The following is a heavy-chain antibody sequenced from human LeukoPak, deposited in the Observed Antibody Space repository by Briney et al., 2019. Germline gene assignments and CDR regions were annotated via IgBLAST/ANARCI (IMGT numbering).Heavy chain of an antibody. CDR2: IRYDGSTT. CDR3: AKDVAHYYDSSGRLDY. V-gene: IGHV3-30*02. CDR1: GFTFSTCG. J-gene: IGHJ4*02. D-gene: IGHD3-22*01. Sequence: GGSLRHSCAAAGFTFSTCGMHWVRQSPGKGLEWVAFIRYDGSTTYYADSVKGRFTISRDNSKNTLYVQMNSLRTEDTAVYYCAKDVAHYYDSSGRLDYWGQGTLVTVSS.